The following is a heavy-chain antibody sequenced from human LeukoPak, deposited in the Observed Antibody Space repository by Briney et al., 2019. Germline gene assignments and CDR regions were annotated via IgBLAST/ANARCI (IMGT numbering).Heavy chain of an antibody. V-gene: IGHV1-46*01. D-gene: IGHD3-16*02. CDR3: ARLTFGGVIVVDY. CDR2: INPSGGST. J-gene: IGHJ4*02. CDR1: GYTFTNFY. Sequence: ASVKVSCMSSGYTFTNFYMHWVRQAPGQGLEWMGIINPSGGSTSYAQKFQGRVTMTRDMSTSTVYMELSSLRSEDTAVYYCARLTFGGVIVVDYWGQGTLVTVSS.